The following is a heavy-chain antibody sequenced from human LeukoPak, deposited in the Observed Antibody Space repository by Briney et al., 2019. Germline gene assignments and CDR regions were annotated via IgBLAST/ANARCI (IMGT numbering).Heavy chain of an antibody. CDR1: GGSISSYY. V-gene: IGHV4-59*01. Sequence: SETLSLTCTVSGGSISSYYWSWIRQPPGEGLEWIGYIYYSGSTNYNPSLKSRVTISVDTSKNQFSLKLSSVTAADTAVYYCAREIRLITIFGVVPIFDYWGQGTLVTVSS. D-gene: IGHD3-3*01. J-gene: IGHJ4*02. CDR3: AREIRLITIFGVVPIFDY. CDR2: IYYSGST.